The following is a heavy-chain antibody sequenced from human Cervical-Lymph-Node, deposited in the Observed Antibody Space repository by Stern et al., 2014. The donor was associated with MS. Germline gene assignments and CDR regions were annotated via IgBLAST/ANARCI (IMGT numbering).Heavy chain of an antibody. J-gene: IGHJ4*02. D-gene: IGHD2-8*01. CDR2: IYYSGST. Sequence: QLQLQESGPGLVKPSQTLSLTCTVSGGSISSGGYYWSWIRQHPGKGLEWIGYIYYSGSTYYNPSLKSRVTISVDTSKNQFSLKLSSVTAEDTAVYYCARGRVLGAPAYYFDYWGQGTLVTVSS. CDR1: GGSISSGGYY. CDR3: ARGRVLGAPAYYFDY. V-gene: IGHV4-31*03.